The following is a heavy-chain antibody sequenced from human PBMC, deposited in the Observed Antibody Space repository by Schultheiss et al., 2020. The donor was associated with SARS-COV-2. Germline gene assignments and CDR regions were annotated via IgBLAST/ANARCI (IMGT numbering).Heavy chain of an antibody. J-gene: IGHJ6*02. D-gene: IGHD6-13*01. CDR3: ARELRGKQQPYYYYGMDV. V-gene: IGHV3-48*01. CDR2: ISSSGSTI. Sequence: GGSLRLSCAASGFTFSSYAMHWVRQAPGKGLEWVSYISSSGSTIYYADSVKGRFTISRDNSKNTLYLQMNSLRAEDTAVYYCARELRGKQQPYYYYGMDVWGQGTTVTVSS. CDR1: GFTFSSYA.